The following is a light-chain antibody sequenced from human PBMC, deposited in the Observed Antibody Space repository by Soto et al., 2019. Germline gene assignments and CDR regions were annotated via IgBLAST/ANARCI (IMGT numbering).Light chain of an antibody. CDR1: SSDIGGYNY. CDR2: DVN. J-gene: IGLJ2*01. CDR3: SSYTSSSTLVV. V-gene: IGLV2-14*01. Sequence: QSALTQPASVSGSPGQSITISCTGTSSDIGGYNYVSWYQHHPGKAPKLMICDVNNRPSGVSNRFSGSKSGNTASLTISGLQAEDEADYYCSSYTSSSTLVVFGGGTQLTVL.